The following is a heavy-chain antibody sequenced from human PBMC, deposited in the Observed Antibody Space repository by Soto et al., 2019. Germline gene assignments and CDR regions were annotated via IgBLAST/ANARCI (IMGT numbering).Heavy chain of an antibody. D-gene: IGHD3-3*01. J-gene: IGHJ6*02. CDR1: RFTFSSFG. Sequence: GGSLRLSCAASRFTFSSFGISWVRQAPGKGLEWVSSVSNLGESTYYADSVKGRFTISRDNSKNMVYFQMNSLRDEDSAVYFCARDRYSYYDFWSGSLPYYYYGMDVWGQGTTVTVSS. CDR2: VSNLGEST. CDR3: ARDRYSYYDFWSGSLPYYYYGMDV. V-gene: IGHV3-23*01.